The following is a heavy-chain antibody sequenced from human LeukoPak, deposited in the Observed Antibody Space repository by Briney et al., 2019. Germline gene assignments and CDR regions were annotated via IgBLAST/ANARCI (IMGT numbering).Heavy chain of an antibody. CDR2: VYPGDSDT. Sequence: GESLKISCKGSGYTFTNYWIHWVRQMPGKGLEWMGNVYPGDSDTRYSPCFQGQVTISADKSITTTYLQWNSLRASDTAIYYCARQLDYGGFGAFGIWGQGIMVTVSS. V-gene: IGHV5-51*01. CDR3: ARQLDYGGFGAFGI. CDR1: GYTFTNYW. J-gene: IGHJ3*02. D-gene: IGHD4-23*01.